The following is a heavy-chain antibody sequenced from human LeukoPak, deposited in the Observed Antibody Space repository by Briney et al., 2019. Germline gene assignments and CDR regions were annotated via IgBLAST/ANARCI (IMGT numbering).Heavy chain of an antibody. Sequence: PGGSLRLSCSASGFTFSSYSMNWVRQAPGKGLEWVSSISSSSSYIYYADSVKGRFTISRDNAKNSLYLQMNSLRAEDTAVYYCASLYYNIHLGLFDYWGQGTLVTVSS. CDR3: ASLYYNIHLGLFDY. J-gene: IGHJ4*02. D-gene: IGHD3-9*01. CDR2: ISSSSSYI. V-gene: IGHV3-21*01. CDR1: GFTFSSYS.